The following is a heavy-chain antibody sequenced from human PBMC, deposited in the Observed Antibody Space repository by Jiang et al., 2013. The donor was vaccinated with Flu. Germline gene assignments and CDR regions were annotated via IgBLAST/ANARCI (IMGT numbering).Heavy chain of an antibody. CDR2: IIPIFGTA. Sequence: SGAEVKKPGSSVKVSCKASGGTFSSYAISWVRQAPGQGLEWMGGIIPIFGTANYAQKFQGRVTITADESTSTAYMELSSLRSEDTAVYYCAREVMGSYDFWSGYYTDYWGQGTLVTVSS. CDR3: AREVMGSYDFWSGYYTDY. D-gene: IGHD3-3*01. CDR1: GGTFSSYA. V-gene: IGHV1-69*01. J-gene: IGHJ4*02.